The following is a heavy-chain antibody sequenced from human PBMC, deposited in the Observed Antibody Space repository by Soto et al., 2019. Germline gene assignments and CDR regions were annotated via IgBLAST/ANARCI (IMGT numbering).Heavy chain of an antibody. V-gene: IGHV2-5*02. D-gene: IGHD3-16*01. CDR2: IYWDDDE. J-gene: IGHJ3*01. CDR1: GFSFSTYGVG. Sequence: QITLKESGPTLVKPTQTLTLTCTFSGFSFSTYGVGVGWIRQPPGKALEWLALIYWDDDERYSPSLHNRLTITKDTSNNQVVLTMTDMEPWDTATYYCALRERPLGTVAFDFWGQGTMVTVSS. CDR3: ALRERPLGTVAFDF.